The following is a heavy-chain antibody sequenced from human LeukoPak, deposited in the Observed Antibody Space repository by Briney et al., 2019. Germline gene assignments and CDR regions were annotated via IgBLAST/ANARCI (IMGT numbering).Heavy chain of an antibody. J-gene: IGHJ4*02. CDR1: GFTFSGYG. D-gene: IGHD6-25*01. V-gene: IGHV3-30*02. CDR2: IRYDESNK. CDR3: EGVAAAGIY. Sequence: GGSLRLSCAASGFTFSGYGMHWVRQAPGKGLEWVAFIRYDESNKYYADSVKGRFTISRDNSKNTLSLQMNSLRAEDTAVYYCEGVAAAGIYWGKGTLVTVSS.